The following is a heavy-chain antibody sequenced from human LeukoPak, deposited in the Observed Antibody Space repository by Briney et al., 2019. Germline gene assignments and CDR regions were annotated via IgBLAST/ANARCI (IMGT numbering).Heavy chain of an antibody. V-gene: IGHV4-30-2*01. J-gene: IGHJ6*02. D-gene: IGHD2-15*01. Sequence: SQTLSLTCAVSGGSISSGGYSWSWIRQPPGKGLEWIGYIYHSGSTNYNPSLKSRVTISVDTSKNQFSLKLSSVTTADTAVYYCARGSGPSSGYSSGGSCYSDDYYGMDVWGHGTTVTVSS. CDR2: IYHSGST. CDR3: ARGSGPSSGYSSGGSCYSDDYYGMDV. CDR1: GGSISSGGYS.